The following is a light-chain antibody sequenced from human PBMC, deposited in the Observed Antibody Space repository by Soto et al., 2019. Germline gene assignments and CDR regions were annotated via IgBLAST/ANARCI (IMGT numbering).Light chain of an antibody. Sequence: AIQMTQSPSSLSASVGDSVTITCRASQAIRNDLGWYQQKPGKAPKLLIYSASSLQSGVTSRFSGSGSGTDFTLTISSLQPEDFATYYCLQDYNYPYTFGQGTKLEIK. CDR2: SAS. CDR3: LQDYNYPYT. V-gene: IGKV1-6*01. CDR1: QAIRND. J-gene: IGKJ2*01.